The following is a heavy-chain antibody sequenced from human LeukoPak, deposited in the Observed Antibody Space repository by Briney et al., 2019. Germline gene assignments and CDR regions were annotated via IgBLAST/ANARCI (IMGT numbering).Heavy chain of an antibody. CDR2: IIPIFGTA. J-gene: IGHJ5*02. Sequence: SVKVSCKASGGTFSSYAISWVRQAPGQGLEWMGGIIPIFGTANYAQKFQGRVTITADESTSTAYMELSSLRSEDTAVYYCARDPLYCSGGSCYSGSWFDPWGQGTLVTVSS. CDR3: ARDPLYCSGGSCYSGSWFDP. CDR1: GGTFSSYA. V-gene: IGHV1-69*13. D-gene: IGHD2-15*01.